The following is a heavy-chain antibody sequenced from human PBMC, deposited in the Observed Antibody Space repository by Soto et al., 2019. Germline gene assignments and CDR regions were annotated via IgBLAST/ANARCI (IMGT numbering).Heavy chain of an antibody. Sequence: GASVKVSCKASGYTFTSYYMHWVRQAPGQGLEWMGIINPSGGSTSYAQKFQGRVTMTRDTSTSTVYMELSSLRSEDTAVYYCARDGVTIVVVPAATLDYWGQGTLVTVSS. V-gene: IGHV1-46*01. CDR3: ARDGVTIVVVPAATLDY. CDR2: INPSGGST. D-gene: IGHD2-2*01. J-gene: IGHJ4*02. CDR1: GYTFTSYY.